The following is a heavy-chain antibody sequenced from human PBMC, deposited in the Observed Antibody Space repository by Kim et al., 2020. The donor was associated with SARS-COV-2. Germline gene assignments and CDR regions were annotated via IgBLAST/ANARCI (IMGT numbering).Heavy chain of an antibody. D-gene: IGHD3-3*01. CDR3: ARGRGRITIFGVVILGHHWFDP. CDR1: GGSFSGYY. CDR2: INHSGST. J-gene: IGHJ5*02. V-gene: IGHV4-34*01. Sequence: SETLSLTCAVYGGSFSGYYWSWIRQPPGKGLEWIGEINHSGSTNYNPSLKSRVTISVDTSKNQFSLKLSSVTAADTAVYYCARGRGRITIFGVVILGHHWFDPWGQGTLVTVSS.